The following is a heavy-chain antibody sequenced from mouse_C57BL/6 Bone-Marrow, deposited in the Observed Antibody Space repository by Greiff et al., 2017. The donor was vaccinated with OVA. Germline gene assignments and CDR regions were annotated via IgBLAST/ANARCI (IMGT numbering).Heavy chain of an antibody. V-gene: IGHV1-59*01. CDR3: ARGYYGSSWFAY. CDR2: IDPSDSYT. J-gene: IGHJ3*01. D-gene: IGHD1-1*01. CDR1: GYTFTSYW. Sequence: VQLQQPGAELVRPGTSVKLSCKASGYTFTSYWMHWVKQRPGQGLEWIGVIDPSDSYTNYNQKFKGKSTLTVDKSSSTAYMQLSSLTSEDSAVYYCARGYYGSSWFAYWGQGTLVTVSA.